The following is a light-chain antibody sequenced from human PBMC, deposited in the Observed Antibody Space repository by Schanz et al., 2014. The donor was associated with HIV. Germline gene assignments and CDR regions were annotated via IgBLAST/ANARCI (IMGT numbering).Light chain of an antibody. CDR3: SSYTSTSTWV. V-gene: IGLV2-14*03. Sequence: QSVLTQPPSVSAAPGQRVTISCTGTSSDVGGYNYVSWYQQHPSKAPKLVIYDVSNRPSGVSSRFSGSKSGNTASLTISGLQADDDADYYCSSYTSTSTWVFGGGTKLTVL. CDR1: SSDVGGYNY. CDR2: DVS. J-gene: IGLJ3*02.